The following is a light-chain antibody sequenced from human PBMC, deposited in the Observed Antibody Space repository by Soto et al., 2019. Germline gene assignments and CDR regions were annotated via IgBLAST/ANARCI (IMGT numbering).Light chain of an antibody. V-gene: IGKV1-5*01. CDR3: QKYNSYPYT. J-gene: IGKJ2*01. Sequence: DIQMNQSPSTLSASVGDRVTITCRASQSISSWLAWYQQKPGKAPKLLIYDASSLESGVPSRFSGSGSGTEFTLSISSLQPDDFATYYCQKYNSYPYTFGQGTKLETK. CDR1: QSISSW. CDR2: DAS.